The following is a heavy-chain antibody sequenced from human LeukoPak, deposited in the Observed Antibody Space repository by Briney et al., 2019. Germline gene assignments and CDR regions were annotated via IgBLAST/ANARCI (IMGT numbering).Heavy chain of an antibody. CDR3: ARPDRPYSSSWFDP. D-gene: IGHD6-13*01. CDR1: GGSFSGYY. Sequence: SETLSLTCAVYGGSFSGYYWSWIRQPPGKGLEWIGEINHSGSNNYNPSLKSRVTISVDTSKNQFSLKLSSVTAADTAVYYCARPDRPYSSSWFDPWGQGTLVTVSS. V-gene: IGHV4-34*01. J-gene: IGHJ5*02. CDR2: INHSGSN.